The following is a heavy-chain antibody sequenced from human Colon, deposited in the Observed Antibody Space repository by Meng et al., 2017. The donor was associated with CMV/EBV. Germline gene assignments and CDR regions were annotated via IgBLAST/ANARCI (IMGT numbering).Heavy chain of an antibody. V-gene: IGHV1-46*01. CDR2: INPSGGVT. D-gene: IGHD1-14*01. CDR3: ARLTDLTAF. J-gene: IGHJ4*02. Sequence: VHLWKSESAFKKLGASVKVSCKASGYTFTNYFVDWVRQVPGQGLEWVGMINPSGGVTTYAQNFQGRVTMTRVTSTSTVYMELNPLRSEDTAVYYCARLTDLTAFWGQGTRVTV. CDR1: GYTFTNYF.